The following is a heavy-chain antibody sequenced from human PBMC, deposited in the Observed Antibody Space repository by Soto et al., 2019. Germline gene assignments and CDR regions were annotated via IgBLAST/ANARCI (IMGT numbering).Heavy chain of an antibody. CDR3: AKDTYYHDSTGYYVFDY. V-gene: IGHV3-30*18. Sequence: QVQLVESGGGVVQPGRSLRLSCAASGSTFRSYGMHWVRQAPGKGLEWVAAISDDGSKKNYVDSVKGRFTISRDNSENTLYLQMNSLRAEDAAVYYCAKDTYYHDSTGYYVFDYWGQGTLVTVSS. CDR1: GSTFRSYG. D-gene: IGHD3-22*01. J-gene: IGHJ4*02. CDR2: ISDDGSKK.